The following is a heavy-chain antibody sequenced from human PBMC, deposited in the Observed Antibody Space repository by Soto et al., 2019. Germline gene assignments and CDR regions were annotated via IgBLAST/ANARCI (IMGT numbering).Heavy chain of an antibody. Sequence: GGSLRLSCAASGFTFSGFGMHWVRQAPGKGLEWVAIIWYDGSDKYYADSVKGRFTISRDNSKNTVYLQMNSLRAEDTAVYHWALGKLSYSFDFWGQGTPVTVSS. V-gene: IGHV3-33*01. D-gene: IGHD3-16*02. CDR2: IWYDGSDK. J-gene: IGHJ4*02. CDR3: ALGKLSYSFDF. CDR1: GFTFSGFG.